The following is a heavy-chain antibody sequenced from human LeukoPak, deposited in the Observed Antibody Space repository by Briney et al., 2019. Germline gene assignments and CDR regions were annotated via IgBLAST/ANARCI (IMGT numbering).Heavy chain of an antibody. Sequence: PPETLSLTCTVSGGSISSYYWSWIRQPPGKGLEWIGYIYYSGSTNYNPSLKSRVTISVDTSKNQFSLKLSSVTAADTAVYYCARTYGYSYVDSWGQGTLVTVSS. CDR3: ARTYGYSYVDS. D-gene: IGHD5-18*01. CDR2: IYYSGST. J-gene: IGHJ4*02. CDR1: GGSISSYY. V-gene: IGHV4-59*12.